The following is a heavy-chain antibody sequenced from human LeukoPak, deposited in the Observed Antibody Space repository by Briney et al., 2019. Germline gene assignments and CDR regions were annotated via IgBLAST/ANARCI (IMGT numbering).Heavy chain of an antibody. CDR3: AKDVDRFDSGSYFEGFDY. V-gene: IGHV3-30*18. D-gene: IGHD3-10*01. CDR1: GFTFSSYG. J-gene: IGHJ4*02. CDR2: ISYDGSNK. Sequence: PGGSLRLSCAGSGFTFSSYGMHWVRQAPGKGLEWVAVISYDGSNKYYADSVKGRFTISRDNSKNTLYLQMNSLRAEDTAVYSCAKDVDRFDSGSYFEGFDYWGQGTLVTGSS.